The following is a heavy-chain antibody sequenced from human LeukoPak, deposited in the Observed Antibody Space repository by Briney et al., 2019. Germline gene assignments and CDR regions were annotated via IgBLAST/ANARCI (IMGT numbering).Heavy chain of an antibody. J-gene: IGHJ5*02. D-gene: IGHD6-19*01. CDR1: GYTFTSYD. V-gene: IGHV1-8*01. CDR2: MNPNSGNT. CDR3: ARAFSLLIAGAFDP. Sequence: ASVKVSCKASGYTFTSYDINWVRQATGQGLEWMGWMNPNSGNTGYAQKFQGRVTMTRNTSISTAYMELSSLRSEDTAVYCCARAFSLLIAGAFDPWGQGTLVTVSS.